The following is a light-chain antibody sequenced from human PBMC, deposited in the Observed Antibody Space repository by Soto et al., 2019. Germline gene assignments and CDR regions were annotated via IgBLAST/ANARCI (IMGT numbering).Light chain of an antibody. J-gene: IGLJ2*01. CDR2: AST. CDR3: CSYAGRSTPVV. Sequence: QPVLTQPPSVSGAPGQRVTISCSGNSSNIGAGFDVHWYQQLPGAAPKLLIYASTNRPSGVPDRFSGSKSDTSASLTISGLQADDEADYYCCSYAGRSTPVVFGGGTKLTVL. V-gene: IGLV1-40*01. CDR1: SSNIGAGFD.